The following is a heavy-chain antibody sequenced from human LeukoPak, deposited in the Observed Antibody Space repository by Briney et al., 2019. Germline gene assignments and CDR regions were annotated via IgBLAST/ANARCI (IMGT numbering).Heavy chain of an antibody. Sequence: GGSLRLSCAASGFTVSSNYMSWVRQAPGKGLEWVSVIYSGGSTYYADSVKGRFTISRDNSKNTLYLQMNSLRAEDTAVYYCARHIPYCSGGSCYSYYFDYWGQGTLVTVSS. D-gene: IGHD2-15*01. CDR3: ARHIPYCSGGSCYSYYFDY. V-gene: IGHV3-53*01. J-gene: IGHJ4*02. CDR2: IYSGGST. CDR1: GFTVSSNY.